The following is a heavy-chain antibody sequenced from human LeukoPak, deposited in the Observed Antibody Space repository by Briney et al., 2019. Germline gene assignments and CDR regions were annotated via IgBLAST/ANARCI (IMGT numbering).Heavy chain of an antibody. Sequence: SETLSLTCTVSGGSISSYYWSWIPQPPGKGLEWIGYIYYSGSTNYNPSLKSRVTISVDTSKNQFSLKLSSVTAADTAVYYCARTAGGYYYGHYFDYWGQGTLVTVSS. V-gene: IGHV4-59*01. CDR3: ARTAGGYYYGHYFDY. CDR2: IYYSGST. D-gene: IGHD3-22*01. CDR1: GGSISSYY. J-gene: IGHJ4*02.